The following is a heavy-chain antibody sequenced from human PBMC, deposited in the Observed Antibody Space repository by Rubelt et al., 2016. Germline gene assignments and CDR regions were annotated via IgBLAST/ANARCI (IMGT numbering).Heavy chain of an antibody. V-gene: IGHV3-53*01. CDR2: ISSGGST. CDR1: GFTVSTSY. J-gene: IGHJ4*02. Sequence: EVQLVGSGGSLIQPGGSLRLSCTASGFTVSTSYMNWVRQAPGKGVEGVSAISSGGSTYSADYEKDRFTIHRDNSKQTLTMQMNNLRAEDTAVDYCANYFNSGSRTFDYWGQGTLVTVSS. CDR3: ANYFNSGSRTFDY. D-gene: IGHD1-26*01.